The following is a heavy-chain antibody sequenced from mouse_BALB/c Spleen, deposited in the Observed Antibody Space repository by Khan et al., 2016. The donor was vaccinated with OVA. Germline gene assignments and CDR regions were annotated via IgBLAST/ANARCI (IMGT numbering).Heavy chain of an antibody. CDR1: GFTIKDTY. Sequence: VQLQQSGAELVKPGASVKLSCTASGFTIKDTYIHWVKQRPEQGLEWIGRIDPENGNTKYDPKFQGKATITADTSSNTAYLQLGSLTSEDTAVDDCVRDYWDVFAYWGQGTLVTVSA. D-gene: IGHD4-1*01. CDR3: VRDYWDVFAY. J-gene: IGHJ3*01. V-gene: IGHV14-3*02. CDR2: IDPENGNT.